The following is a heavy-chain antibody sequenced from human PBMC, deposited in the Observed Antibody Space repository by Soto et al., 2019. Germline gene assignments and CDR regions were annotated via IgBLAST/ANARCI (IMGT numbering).Heavy chain of an antibody. CDR2: FNPANGST. CDR3: PRVRLRYNYADV. Sequence: ASVKGSFKASGYRFRSYYGQWVRQAPGQGLEWIAVFNPANGSTTSAETFHGRITITTDTSTSIVFIELSSLRSEDTAECYCPRVRLRYNYADVWGQGTTVTVSS. V-gene: IGHV1-46*01. D-gene: IGHD1-20*01. J-gene: IGHJ6*02. CDR1: GYRFRSYY.